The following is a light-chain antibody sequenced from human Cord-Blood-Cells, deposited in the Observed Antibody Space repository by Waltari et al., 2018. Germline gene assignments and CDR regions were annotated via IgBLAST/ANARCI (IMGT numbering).Light chain of an antibody. CDR2: LGS. CDR1: QSLLHSNGYNY. CDR3: MQALQTPLT. J-gene: IGKJ4*01. Sequence: DIVRPQSPPSLPVTPGEPASISCRSSQSLLHSNGYNYLDWYLQKPGQSPQLLIYLGSNRASGVPDRFSGSGSGTDFTLKISRVEAEDVGVYYCMQALQTPLTFGGGTKVEIK. V-gene: IGKV2-28*01.